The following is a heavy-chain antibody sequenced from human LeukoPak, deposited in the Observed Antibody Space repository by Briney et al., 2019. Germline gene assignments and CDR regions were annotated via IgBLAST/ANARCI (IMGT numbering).Heavy chain of an antibody. D-gene: IGHD3-9*01. CDR3: ARLHYDVLTGPFDY. V-gene: IGHV3-21*01. J-gene: IGHJ4*02. CDR1: GFTFSSYS. CDR2: ISSSSSYM. Sequence: PGGSLRLSCAASGFTFSSYSMNWVRQAPGKGLEWVSSISSSSSYMYYADSLKGRFTISRDNAKNSLYLQMNSLRAEDTAVYYCARLHYDVLTGPFDYWGQGTLVTVSS.